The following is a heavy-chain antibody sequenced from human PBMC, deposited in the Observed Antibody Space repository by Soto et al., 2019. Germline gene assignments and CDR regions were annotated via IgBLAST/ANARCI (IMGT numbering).Heavy chain of an antibody. V-gene: IGHV1-8*01. Sequence: ASVKVSCKASGYTFMNYEINWVRQATGQGLEWMGWTNPNSGNTAYAQKFQGRVIMTRDTSISTAYMELSSLRSEDTAVYYCARDAEYYVILTGVRYYAFAFWGQGTMVTVSS. CDR3: ARDAEYYVILTGVRYYAFAF. D-gene: IGHD3-9*01. CDR2: TNPNSGNT. J-gene: IGHJ3*01. CDR1: GYTFMNYE.